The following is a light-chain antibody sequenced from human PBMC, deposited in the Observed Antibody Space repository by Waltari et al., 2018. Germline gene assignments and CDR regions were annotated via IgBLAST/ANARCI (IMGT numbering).Light chain of an antibody. Sequence: QSALTQPPSASGSPGQSVTISCTGTSSDVGGYNYVSWYQQHPGKAPKVMIYEVSKRPSGVPDRFSGSKSGNTASLTVSGVQAEDEADYYCSSYGGSNNLVF. V-gene: IGLV2-8*01. CDR2: EVS. CDR1: SSDVGGYNY. J-gene: IGLJ3*02. CDR3: SSYGGSNNLV.